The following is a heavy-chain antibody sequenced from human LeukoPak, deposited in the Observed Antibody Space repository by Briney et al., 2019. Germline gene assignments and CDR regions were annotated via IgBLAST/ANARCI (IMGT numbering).Heavy chain of an antibody. D-gene: IGHD6-19*01. CDR1: GFTFSSYW. J-gene: IGHJ3*02. CDR2: INHSGST. V-gene: IGHV4-34*01. Sequence: GSLRLSCAASGFTFSSYWMSWVRQAPGKGLEWIGEINHSGSTNYNPSLKSRVTISVDTSKNQFSLKLSSVTAADTAVYYCARHFYGSGLDIWGQGTMVTVSS. CDR3: ARHFYGSGLDI.